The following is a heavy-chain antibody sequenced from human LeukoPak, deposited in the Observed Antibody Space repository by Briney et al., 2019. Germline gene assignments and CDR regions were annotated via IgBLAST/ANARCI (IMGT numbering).Heavy chain of an antibody. CDR1: GYTFTDYY. J-gene: IGHJ4*02. D-gene: IGHD6-19*01. CDR2: INPNSGGT. Sequence: GASVKVSCKASGYTFTDYYIHWVRQAPGQGLEWMGWINPNSGGTNYAQKFQGRVTMTRDTSISTAYMELSRLRSDDTAVYYCARVILSSGWQTPPDYWGQGTLVTVSS. V-gene: IGHV1-2*02. CDR3: ARVILSSGWQTPPDY.